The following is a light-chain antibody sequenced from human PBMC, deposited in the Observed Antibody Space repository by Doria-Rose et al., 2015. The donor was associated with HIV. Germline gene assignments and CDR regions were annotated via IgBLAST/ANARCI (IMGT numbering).Light chain of an antibody. CDR2: DAS. V-gene: IGKV3-11*01. Sequence: EIVLTQSPATLSLSPGERATLSCRASQSVSSNLAWYQQKPGQAPRLLIYDASNRATGIPARFSGSGSGTGFTLTISGLEPEDFAVYFCQQRSNWPPIFTFGPGTKVDI. CDR1: QSVSSN. CDR3: QQRSNWPPIFT. J-gene: IGKJ3*01.